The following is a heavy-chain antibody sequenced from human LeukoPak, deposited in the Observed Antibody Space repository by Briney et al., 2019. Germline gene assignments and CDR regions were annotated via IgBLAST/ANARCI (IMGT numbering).Heavy chain of an antibody. CDR1: GGSFSGYY. J-gene: IGHJ3*02. CDR3: ARLLRWSEDGFDI. Sequence: SETLSLTCAVYGGSFSGYYWSWIRQPPGKGLEWIGYVHASGSTNYNPSLESRVTISIDTSKNQFSLTLSFVTAADTAVYYCARLLRWSEDGFDIWGQGTVVAISS. V-gene: IGHV4-4*09. D-gene: IGHD2-15*01. CDR2: VHASGST.